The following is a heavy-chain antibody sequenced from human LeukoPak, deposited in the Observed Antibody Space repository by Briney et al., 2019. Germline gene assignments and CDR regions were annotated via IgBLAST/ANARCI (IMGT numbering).Heavy chain of an antibody. CDR3: ARHNRNDSSGYKVWYFDY. CDR2: IYTSGST. Sequence: SETLSLTCTVSGGSISSYYWSWLRQPPGKGLEWLGYIYTSGSTNYNPSLKSRVTISVDTSKNQFSLKLSSVTAADTAVYYCARHNRNDSSGYKVWYFDYWGQGTLVTVSS. CDR1: GGSISSYY. D-gene: IGHD3-22*01. V-gene: IGHV4-4*09. J-gene: IGHJ4*02.